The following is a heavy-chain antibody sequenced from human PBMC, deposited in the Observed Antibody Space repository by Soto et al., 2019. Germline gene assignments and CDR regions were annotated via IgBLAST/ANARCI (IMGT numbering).Heavy chain of an antibody. D-gene: IGHD2-2*01. J-gene: IGHJ4*02. CDR2: INHSRSL. Sequence: QVQLQQWGAGLLKPSETLSLTCAVYGGSFSGYYWSWIRQPPGKGLEWIGEINHSRSLNYNPALTSRVTISVDTIKNQFSLKLGSVTAADTAVYYCARGYQLLNDYWGQGTLVTVSS. CDR1: GGSFSGYY. CDR3: ARGYQLLNDY. V-gene: IGHV4-34*01.